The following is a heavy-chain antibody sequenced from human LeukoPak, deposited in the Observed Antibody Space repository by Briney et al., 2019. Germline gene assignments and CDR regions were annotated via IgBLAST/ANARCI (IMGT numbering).Heavy chain of an antibody. CDR1: GGTFSSYA. Sequence: GASVKVSCKASGGTFSSYAISWVRQAPGQGLEWMGGIIPIFGTANYAQKFQGRVTITADESTSTAYMELSSLRSEDTAVYYCATSHLGYCSGGSCYFDYWGQGTLVTVP. J-gene: IGHJ4*02. D-gene: IGHD2-15*01. CDR3: ATSHLGYCSGGSCYFDY. V-gene: IGHV1-69*13. CDR2: IIPIFGTA.